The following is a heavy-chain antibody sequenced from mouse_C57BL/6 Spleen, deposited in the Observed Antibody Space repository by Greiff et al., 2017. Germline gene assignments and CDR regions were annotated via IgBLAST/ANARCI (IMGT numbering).Heavy chain of an antibody. D-gene: IGHD2-1*01. CDR3: AKGDYGNSYYAMDY. Sequence: QVQLQQSGPELVKPGASVKISCKASGYAFSSSWMNWVKQRPGKGLEWIGRIYPGDGDTNYNGKFKGKATLTADKSSSTAYMQLRSLTSEDSAVFFCAKGDYGNSYYAMDYWGQGTSVTVSS. J-gene: IGHJ4*01. CDR1: GYAFSSSW. CDR2: IYPGDGDT. V-gene: IGHV1-82*01.